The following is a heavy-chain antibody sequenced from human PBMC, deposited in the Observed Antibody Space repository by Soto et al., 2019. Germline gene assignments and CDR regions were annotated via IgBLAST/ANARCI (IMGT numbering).Heavy chain of an antibody. CDR1: GYSFTSYW. Sequence: PGESLKISCKGSGYSFTSYWIGWVRQMPGKGLEWMGITYPGDSDTRYSPSFQGQVTISADKSISTAYLQWSSLKASDTAMYYCARHRGSNDYGDSYYYYYGMDVWGQGTTVTVSS. D-gene: IGHD4-17*01. V-gene: IGHV5-51*01. J-gene: IGHJ6*02. CDR2: TYPGDSDT. CDR3: ARHRGSNDYGDSYYYYYGMDV.